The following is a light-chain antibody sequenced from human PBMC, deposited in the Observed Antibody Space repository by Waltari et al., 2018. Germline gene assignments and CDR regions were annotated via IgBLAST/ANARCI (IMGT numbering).Light chain of an antibody. CDR2: KAN. V-gene: IGLV8-61*01. J-gene: IGLJ3*02. CDR1: FGCVPSTSY. CDR3: ALYMGSGIWV. Sequence: QPVVTQEPSLSVSPGGTVTLPCALSFGCVPSTSYTTWYQQTPGQAPRTLVYKANARSSGVPDRFSGSILGNTAALTITGAQADDESDYYCALYMGSGIWVFGGGTRLTVL.